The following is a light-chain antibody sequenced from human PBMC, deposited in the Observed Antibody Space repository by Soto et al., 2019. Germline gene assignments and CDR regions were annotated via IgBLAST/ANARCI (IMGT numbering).Light chain of an antibody. CDR1: QSVSSN. CDR3: QQYNDWPLS. Sequence: EIVMTQSPATLSVSPGERATLSCRASQSVSSNLAWYQQKPGQAPRLFIYGASTRATGITARFSGSGSGTEFTLTISSLQSEDFAVYYCQQYNDWPLSFGPGTKVDI. V-gene: IGKV3-15*01. CDR2: GAS. J-gene: IGKJ3*01.